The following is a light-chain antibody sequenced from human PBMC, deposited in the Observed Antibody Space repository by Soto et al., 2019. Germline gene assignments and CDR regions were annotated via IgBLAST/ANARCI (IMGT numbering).Light chain of an antibody. CDR3: QQYGSSPYT. Sequence: EIVLTQSPGTLSLSPGERATLSCRASQSVSTSDLAWYQQKPGQAPRFIIYEANRRAPGIPDRISGSGSGTDFTLTISRLEPEDFAVYYCQQYGSSPYTFGQGTKLEIK. J-gene: IGKJ2*01. V-gene: IGKV3-20*01. CDR1: QSVSTSD. CDR2: EAN.